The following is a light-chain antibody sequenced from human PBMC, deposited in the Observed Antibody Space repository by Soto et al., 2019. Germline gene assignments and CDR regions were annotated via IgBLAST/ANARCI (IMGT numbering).Light chain of an antibody. V-gene: IGLV2-23*01. CDR3: CSYAGSYTFYV. Sequence: QSVLTQPASVSGSPGQSITISCTGTSSDVGSYNIVSWYQQHPGKAPKLMIYEGSKRPSGVPDRFSGSKSGNTASLTISGLQAEDEADYYCCSYAGSYTFYVFGTGTKLTVL. CDR1: SSDVGSYNI. CDR2: EGS. J-gene: IGLJ1*01.